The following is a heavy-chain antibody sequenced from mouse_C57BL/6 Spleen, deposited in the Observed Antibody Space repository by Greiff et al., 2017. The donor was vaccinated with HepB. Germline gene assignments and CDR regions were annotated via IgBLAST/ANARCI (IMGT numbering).Heavy chain of an antibody. D-gene: IGHD2-1*01. J-gene: IGHJ2*01. Sequence: QVQLQQSGAELVKPGASVKMSCKASGYTFTSYWITWVKQRPGQGLEWIGDIYPGSGSTNYNEKFKSKDTLTVDTSSSTAYMQLSSLTSEDSAVYYCASYGNGFDYWGQGTTLTVSS. CDR2: IYPGSGST. V-gene: IGHV1-55*01. CDR1: GYTFTSYW. CDR3: ASYGNGFDY.